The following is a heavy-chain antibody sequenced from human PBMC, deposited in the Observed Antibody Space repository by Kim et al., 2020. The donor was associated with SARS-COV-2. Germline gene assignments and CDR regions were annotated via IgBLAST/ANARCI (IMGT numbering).Heavy chain of an antibody. Sequence: GGSLRLSCAASGFTFSSYGMHWVRQAPGKGLEWVAVISYDGSNKYYADSVKGRFTISRDNSKNTLYLQMNSLRAEDTAVYYCARGDYYDSSGPMDVWGQG. CDR3: ARGDYYDSSGPMDV. V-gene: IGHV3-33*05. J-gene: IGHJ6*02. CDR1: GFTFSSYG. CDR2: ISYDGSNK. D-gene: IGHD3-22*01.